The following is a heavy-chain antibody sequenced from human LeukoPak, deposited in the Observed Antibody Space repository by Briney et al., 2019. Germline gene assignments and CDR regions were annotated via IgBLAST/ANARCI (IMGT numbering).Heavy chain of an antibody. CDR2: INPNSGGT. J-gene: IGHJ4*02. CDR3: ARANALYCSSTSCLFDY. V-gene: IGHV1-2*02. Sequence: ASVKVSCKASGHTFTDYYIHWVRQAPGQGLEWMAWINPNSGGTYYAQSFHDRITLTRDTSISTAYMELSRLRSDGTAIYYCARANALYCSSTSCLFDYWGQGTLVTVSS. D-gene: IGHD2-2*01. CDR1: GHTFTDYY.